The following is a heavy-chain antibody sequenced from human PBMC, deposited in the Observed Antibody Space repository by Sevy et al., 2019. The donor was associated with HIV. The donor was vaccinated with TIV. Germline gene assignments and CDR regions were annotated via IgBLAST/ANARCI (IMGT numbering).Heavy chain of an antibody. CDR3: ARAQLQLWALNFDY. Sequence: SETLSLTCTVSGGSISSGGYYWSWIRQHPGEGLEWIGYIYYSGSTYYNPSLKSRVTISVHTSKNQFSLKLSSVTAADTAVYYCARAQLQLWALNFDYWGQGTLVTVSS. D-gene: IGHD5-18*01. V-gene: IGHV4-31*03. J-gene: IGHJ4*02. CDR2: IYYSGST. CDR1: GGSISSGGYY.